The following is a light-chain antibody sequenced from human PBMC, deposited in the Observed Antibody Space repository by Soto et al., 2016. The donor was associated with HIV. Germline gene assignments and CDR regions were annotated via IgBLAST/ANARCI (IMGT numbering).Light chain of an antibody. CDR3: QQYYSIPLT. CDR1: QGISSY. J-gene: IGKJ4*01. CDR2: GAS. Sequence: AIQLTQSPSSLSASVGDRVTITCRASQGISSYLAWYQQKPGKAPQLLIYGASTSQSGVPSRFSGSGSGTDYTLTISSLQPEDFATYYCQQYYSIPLTFGEGQGGDQT. V-gene: IGKV1D-43*01.